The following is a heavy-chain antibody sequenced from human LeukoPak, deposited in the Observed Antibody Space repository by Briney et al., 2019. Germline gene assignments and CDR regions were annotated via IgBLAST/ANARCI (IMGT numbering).Heavy chain of an antibody. CDR3: ARESGSYYYFDY. J-gene: IGHJ4*02. Sequence: GASVKVSCKASGYTFTSYYMHWLRQAPGQGLEWMGIINPSGGSTSYAQKFQGRVTMTRDTSTSTVYMELSSLRSEDTAVYYCARESGSYYYFDYWGQGTLVTVSS. V-gene: IGHV1-46*01. CDR2: INPSGGST. D-gene: IGHD1-26*01. CDR1: GYTFTSYY.